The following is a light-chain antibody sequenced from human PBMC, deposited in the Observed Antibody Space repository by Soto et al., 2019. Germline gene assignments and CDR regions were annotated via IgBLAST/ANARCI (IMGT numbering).Light chain of an antibody. CDR3: QQYHNWLA. V-gene: IGKV3-15*01. CDR1: QSVFSS. J-gene: IGKJ1*01. Sequence: EIVMTQSPATLSVSPGERATLSCRASQSVFSSLAWYQQKPGQAPRLLIYGAATRATGIPGRFSGSGSGTEFTLTISSLQSEDFAVYYCQQYHNWLAFGQGTKVDIK. CDR2: GAA.